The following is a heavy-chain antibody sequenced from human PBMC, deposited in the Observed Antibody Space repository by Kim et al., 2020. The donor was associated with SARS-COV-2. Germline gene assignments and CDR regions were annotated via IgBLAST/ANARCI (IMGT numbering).Heavy chain of an antibody. CDR2: IYYSGTT. Sequence: SETLSLTCTVSGGSISSSGYYWGWIRQPPGKGLEWIGCIYYSGTTYYNPSLNSRVTISVDTSKNHFSLKLSTVTAADTAVYYCARHVKTNYCSSNTCRTKYGLDVWGQGTTVTVSS. D-gene: IGHD2-2*01. CDR1: GGSISSSGYY. V-gene: IGHV4-39*01. CDR3: ARHVKTNYCSSNTCRTKYGLDV. J-gene: IGHJ6*02.